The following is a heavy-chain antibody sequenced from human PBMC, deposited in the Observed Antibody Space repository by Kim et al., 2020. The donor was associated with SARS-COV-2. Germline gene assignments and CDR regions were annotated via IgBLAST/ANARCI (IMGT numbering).Heavy chain of an antibody. CDR1: GYTFTSYA. V-gene: IGHV1-3*01. J-gene: IGHJ4*02. CDR2: INAGNGNT. CDR3: ARARYSSGWYQGLDY. D-gene: IGHD6-19*01. Sequence: ASVKVSCKASGYTFTSYAMHWVRQAPGQRLEWMGWINAGNGNTKYSQKFQGRVTITRDTSASTAYMELSSLRSEDTAVYYCARARYSSGWYQGLDYWGQGTLVTVSS.